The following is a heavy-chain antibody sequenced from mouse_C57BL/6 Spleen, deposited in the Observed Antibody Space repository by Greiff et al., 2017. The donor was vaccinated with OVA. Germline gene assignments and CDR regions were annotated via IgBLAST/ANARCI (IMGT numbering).Heavy chain of an antibody. CDR2: IDPETGGT. D-gene: IGHD2-4*01. V-gene: IGHV1-15*01. Sequence: VQLVESGAELVRPGASVTLSCKASGYTFTDYEMHWVKQTPVHGLEWIGAIDPETGGTAYNQKFKGKAILTADKSSSTAYMELRSLTSEDSAVYYCTTRGITPFAYWGQGTLVTVSA. CDR3: TTRGITPFAY. CDR1: GYTFTDYE. J-gene: IGHJ3*01.